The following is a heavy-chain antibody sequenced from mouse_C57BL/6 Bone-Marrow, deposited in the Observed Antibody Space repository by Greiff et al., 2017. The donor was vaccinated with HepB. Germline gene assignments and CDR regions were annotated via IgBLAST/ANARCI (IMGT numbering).Heavy chain of an antibody. D-gene: IGHD1-1*01. CDR2: IYYSGTI. Sequence: EVKLEESGPGLVKPSQTVFLTCTVTGISITTGNYRWSWIRQFPGNKLEWIGYIYYSGTITYNPSLTSRTTITRDTPKNQFFLEMNSLTAEDTATYYCARERYYGSSYYAMDYWGQGTSVTVSS. J-gene: IGHJ4*01. CDR1: GISITTGNYR. CDR3: ARERYYGSSYYAMDY. V-gene: IGHV3-5*01.